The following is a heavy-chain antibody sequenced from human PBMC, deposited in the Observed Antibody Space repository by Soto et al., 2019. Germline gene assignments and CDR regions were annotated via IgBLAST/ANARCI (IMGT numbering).Heavy chain of an antibody. Sequence: PGGSLRLSCAASGFIFSDYWMHWVRRAPGKGLVWVARINSDGSTTSYADSVKDRFTISRDNAKNTLYLQMNSLRAEDTAVYLCARVRVHGWHFYHWGKGSPVPVSS. D-gene: IGHD2-15*01. CDR3: ARVRVHGWHFYH. CDR1: GFIFSDYW. V-gene: IGHV3-74*01. CDR2: INSDGSTT. J-gene: IGHJ4*02.